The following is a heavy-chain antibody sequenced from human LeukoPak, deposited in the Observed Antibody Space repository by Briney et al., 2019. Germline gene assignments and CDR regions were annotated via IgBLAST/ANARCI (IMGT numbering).Heavy chain of an antibody. CDR3: TTSLSSGYYIDY. J-gene: IGHJ4*02. V-gene: IGHV3-48*03. CDR1: GFTFSSYE. D-gene: IGHD3-22*01. CDR2: ISSSGSTI. Sequence: GGSLRLSCAASGFTFSSYEMNWVRQAPGKGLEWVSYISSSGSTIYYADSVKGRFTISRDNAKNSLYLQMNSLQTEDTAVYYCTTSLSSGYYIDYWGQGTLVTVSS.